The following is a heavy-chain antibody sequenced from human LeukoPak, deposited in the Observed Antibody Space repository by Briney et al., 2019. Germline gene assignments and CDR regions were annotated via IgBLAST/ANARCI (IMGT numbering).Heavy chain of an antibody. CDR3: ARSFGGNSGGFDY. CDR2: INPNNGVT. J-gene: IGHJ4*02. CDR1: GYTFTGYY. V-gene: IGHV1-2*02. D-gene: IGHD4-23*01. Sequence: ASVKVSCKASGYTFTGYYMHWVRQAPGQGLEWMGWINPNNGVTNYAQKFQGRVTMTMDTSINTAYMELNSLRSDYTATYYCARSFGGNSGGFDYWGQGALVTVSS.